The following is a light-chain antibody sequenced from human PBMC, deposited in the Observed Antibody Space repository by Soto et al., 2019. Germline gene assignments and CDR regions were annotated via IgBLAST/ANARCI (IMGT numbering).Light chain of an antibody. CDR1: SSDIGGYNY. J-gene: IGLJ2*01. V-gene: IGLV2-14*01. CDR2: EVS. CDR3: SSYTSSTTREVV. Sequence: QSVLTQPASVSGSPGQSITISCTGTSSDIGGYNYVSWIQHHPGKAPKLLIYEVSNRPSGVSNRFSGSKSGNTASLTISGLQAEDEADYYCSSYTSSTTREVVFGGGTQLTVL.